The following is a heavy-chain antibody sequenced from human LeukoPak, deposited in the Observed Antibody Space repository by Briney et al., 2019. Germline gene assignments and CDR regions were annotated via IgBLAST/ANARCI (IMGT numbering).Heavy chain of an antibody. D-gene: IGHD5-12*01. CDR1: GYTLTELS. V-gene: IGHV1-24*01. CDR2: FYPEDGET. CDR3: ATLATSGYYYYYMDV. J-gene: IGHJ6*03. Sequence: ASVKVSCKVSGYTLTELSMHWVRQAPGKGLEWMGGFYPEDGETIYAQKFQGRVTMTEDTSTDTAYMELSSLRSEDTAVYYCATLATSGYYYYYMDVWGKGTTVTVSS.